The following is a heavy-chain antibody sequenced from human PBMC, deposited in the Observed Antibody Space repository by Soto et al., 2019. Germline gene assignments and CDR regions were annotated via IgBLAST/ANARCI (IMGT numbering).Heavy chain of an antibody. Sequence: QVQLVQSGAEVKKPGSSLKVSCKASGGTLSNYAFTWVRQAPGQGLEWMGGIISIFNTANYAQKFQGRVTITTDESTSTACLEGNCLRSEETAVYYCAGVGPTDYVGNYNTGMDVWVRGT. CDR1: GGTLSNYA. D-gene: IGHD4-17*01. J-gene: IGHJ6*02. CDR3: AGVGPTDYVGNYNTGMDV. CDR2: IISIFNTA. V-gene: IGHV1-69*01.